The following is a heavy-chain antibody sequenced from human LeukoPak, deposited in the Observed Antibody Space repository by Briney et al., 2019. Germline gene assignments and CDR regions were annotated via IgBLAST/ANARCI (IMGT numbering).Heavy chain of an antibody. V-gene: IGHV4-34*01. D-gene: IGHD3-3*01. CDR2: INHSGST. CDR1: GGSFSGYY. J-gene: IGHJ4*02. Sequence: PSETLSLTCAVYGGSFSGYYWSCIRQPPGKGLEWIGEINHSGSTNYNPSLKSRVTISVDTSKNQFSLKLSSVTAADTAVYYCARGLWGTFFGFFDYWGQGTLVTVSS. CDR3: ARGLWGTFFGFFDY.